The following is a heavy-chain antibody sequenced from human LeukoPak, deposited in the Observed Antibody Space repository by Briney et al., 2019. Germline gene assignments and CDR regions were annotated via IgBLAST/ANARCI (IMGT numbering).Heavy chain of an antibody. Sequence: SETLSLTCTVSGGSISSSSYYWGWIRQPPGKGLEWIGSIYYSGSTYYNPSLKSRVTISVDTSKNQFSLKLSSVTAADTAVYYCARDRRYSSGWYSDRSQRYNWFDPWGQGTLVTVSS. V-gene: IGHV4-39*07. D-gene: IGHD6-19*01. CDR1: GGSISSSSYY. CDR2: IYYSGST. J-gene: IGHJ5*02. CDR3: ARDRRYSSGWYSDRSQRYNWFDP.